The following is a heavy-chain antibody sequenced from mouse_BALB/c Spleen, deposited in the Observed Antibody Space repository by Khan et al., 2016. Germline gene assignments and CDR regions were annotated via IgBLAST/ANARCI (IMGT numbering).Heavy chain of an antibody. D-gene: IGHD1-2*01. CDR1: GFTFTDYY. V-gene: IGHV7-3*02. Sequence: EVELVESGGGLVQPGGSLRLSCATSGFTFTDYYMSWVSQHPGKELEWLGFIRNKANGYTTEYSASVKGRFTIYRDNSQSILYLQLSTLRAYDSSTYYYALYSLLRYYALDYWRQRTSVTVSS. J-gene: IGHJ4*01. CDR2: IRNKANGYTT. CDR3: ALYSLLRYYALDY.